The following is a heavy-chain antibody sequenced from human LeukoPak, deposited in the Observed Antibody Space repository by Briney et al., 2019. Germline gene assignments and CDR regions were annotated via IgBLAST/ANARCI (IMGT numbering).Heavy chain of an antibody. CDR2: IYYSGST. Sequence: SETLSLTCTVSSGSLTSYYWSWIRQPPGKALEYIGYIYYSGSTSYNPSLKSRVTISMDTSKNQFSLKLSSVTAADTAVYYCARHYNSGTYPLDYWGQGTLVTVSS. D-gene: IGHD1-26*01. CDR3: ARHYNSGTYPLDY. J-gene: IGHJ4*02. CDR1: SGSLTSYY. V-gene: IGHV4-59*08.